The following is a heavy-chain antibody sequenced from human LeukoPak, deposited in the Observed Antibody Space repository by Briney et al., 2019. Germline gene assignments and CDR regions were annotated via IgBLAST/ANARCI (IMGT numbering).Heavy chain of an antibody. CDR2: IKQDGSEK. CDR3: ARVLRYFDWLPRYFDY. Sequence: GGSLRLSCAASGFTFSSYWMSWVRQAPGKGLEWVANIKQDGSEKYYVDSVKGRFTISRDNAKNSLYLQMNSLRAEDTAVYYCARVLRYFDWLPRYFDYWGQGTLVTVSS. CDR1: GFTFSSYW. D-gene: IGHD3-9*01. J-gene: IGHJ4*02. V-gene: IGHV3-7*01.